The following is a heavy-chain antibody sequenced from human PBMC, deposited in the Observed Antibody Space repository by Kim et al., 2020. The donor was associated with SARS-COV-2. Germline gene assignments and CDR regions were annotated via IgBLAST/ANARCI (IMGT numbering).Heavy chain of an antibody. D-gene: IGHD1-26*01. J-gene: IGHJ4*02. CDR3: AKGVRPVGAEIDY. Sequence: YYVDSVKGRFTISRDNSKNSLYLQMNSLRTEDTAMYYCAKGVRPVGAEIDYWGQGTLVTVSS. V-gene: IGHV3-43*01.